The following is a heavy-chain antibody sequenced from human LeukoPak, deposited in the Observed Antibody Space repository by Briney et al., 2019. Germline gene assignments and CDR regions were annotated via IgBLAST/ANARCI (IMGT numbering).Heavy chain of an antibody. CDR2: IYYSGST. Sequence: SETLSLTCTVSGGSISSSSYYWGWIRQPPGKGLEWIGSIYYSGSTYYNPSLKSRVTISVDTSKNQFSLKLSSVTAADTAVYYCAREVRSRSGWARLEYFQHWGQGTLVTVSS. D-gene: IGHD6-19*01. CDR3: AREVRSRSGWARLEYFQH. J-gene: IGHJ1*01. CDR1: GGSISSSSYY. V-gene: IGHV4-39*07.